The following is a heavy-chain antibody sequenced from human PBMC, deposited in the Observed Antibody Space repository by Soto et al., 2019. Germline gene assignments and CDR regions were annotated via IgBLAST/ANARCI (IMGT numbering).Heavy chain of an antibody. J-gene: IGHJ4*02. CDR3: ATTASYYDSNGYSILFDY. CDR2: IIPIFGTA. Sequence: GASVKVSCKASGGTFSSYAISWVRQAPGQGLEWMGGIIPIFGTANYAQKSQGRVTITADESTSTAYMELSSLRSEDTAVYYCATTASYYDSNGYSILFDYWGQGTLVTVSS. CDR1: GGTFSSYA. D-gene: IGHD3-22*01. V-gene: IGHV1-69*13.